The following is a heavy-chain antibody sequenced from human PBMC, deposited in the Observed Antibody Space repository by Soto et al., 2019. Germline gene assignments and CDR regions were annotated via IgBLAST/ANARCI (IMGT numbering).Heavy chain of an antibody. J-gene: IGHJ4*02. V-gene: IGHV4-61*01. Sequence: ETLSLTCTVSGGSVSSGSYYWSWIRQPPGKGLEWIGDIYYSGNTNYNPSLKSRVTISVDTSKNQFSLKLSSVTAADTAVYYCAGQQEFIDGRGGYLVLYWGQGPLDTVS. CDR3: AGQQEFIDGRGGYLVLY. CDR1: GGSVSSGSYY. CDR2: IYYSGNT. D-gene: IGHD3-16*02.